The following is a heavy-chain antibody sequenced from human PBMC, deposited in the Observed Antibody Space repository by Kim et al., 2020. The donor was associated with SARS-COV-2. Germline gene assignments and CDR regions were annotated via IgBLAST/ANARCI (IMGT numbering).Heavy chain of an antibody. Sequence: ASVKVSCKASGYTFTSYGISWVRQAPGQGLEWMGWISAYNGNTNYAQKLQGRVTMTTDTSTSTAYMELRSLRSDDTAVYYCARVATCYYDSSGYMEFDYWGQGTLVTVSS. D-gene: IGHD3-22*01. CDR2: ISAYNGNT. V-gene: IGHV1-18*01. CDR1: GYTFTSYG. CDR3: ARVATCYYDSSGYMEFDY. J-gene: IGHJ4*02.